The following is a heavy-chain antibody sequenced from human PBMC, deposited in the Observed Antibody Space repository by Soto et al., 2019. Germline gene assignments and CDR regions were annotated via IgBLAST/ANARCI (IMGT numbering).Heavy chain of an antibody. J-gene: IGHJ4*02. CDR2: IYYSVST. D-gene: IGHD3-9*01. CDR3: ARVRERLQYFDWFYHFDS. Sequence: QVQLQESGPGLVRPSETLSLTCTVSGGSIGGYYWSWIRQAPGKGLEWIGYIYYSVSTKYNPSLKTRVTMPADTTKNQVSLRLTSVTAADTAVYYCARVRERLQYFDWFYHFDSWGQGTLVTVSS. V-gene: IGHV4-59*12. CDR1: GGSIGGYY.